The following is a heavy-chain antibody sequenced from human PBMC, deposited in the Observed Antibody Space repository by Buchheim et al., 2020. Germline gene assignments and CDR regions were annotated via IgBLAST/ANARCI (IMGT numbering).Heavy chain of an antibody. D-gene: IGHD3-10*01. CDR2: ITQSGST. J-gene: IGHJ5*02. CDR3: ARGRSLDP. V-gene: IGHV4-34*01. Sequence: QVQLQQWGAGLLKPSETLSLTCAVYGGSFSGYYWSWIRQPPGKGLELIGAITQSGSTSYSPSLKSRVTISIDTSTNKFFLKLSSVTAADTAVYYCARGRSLDPWGLGTL. CDR1: GGSFSGYY.